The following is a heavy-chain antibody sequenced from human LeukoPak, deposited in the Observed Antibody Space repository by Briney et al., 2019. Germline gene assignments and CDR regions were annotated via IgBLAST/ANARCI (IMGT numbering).Heavy chain of an antibody. CDR3: ARLSSQPLLYSIDY. J-gene: IGHJ4*02. V-gene: IGHV5-51*01. CDR1: GSSSTSYW. CDR2: IYPGDSDT. Sequence: GESLKISWKASGSSSTSYWIGGVRQLPGKGLEWMGIIYPGDSDTRYSPSFQGQVTISADKSISTAYLQWSSLKASDTAMYYCARLSSQPLLYSIDYWGQGTLVTVSS. D-gene: IGHD2-2*02.